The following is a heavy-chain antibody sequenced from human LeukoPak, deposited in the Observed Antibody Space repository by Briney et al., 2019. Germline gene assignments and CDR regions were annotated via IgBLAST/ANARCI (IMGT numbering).Heavy chain of an antibody. D-gene: IGHD3-22*01. J-gene: IGHJ5*02. Sequence: SVKVSCKASGGTFTSYAISWVRQAPGQGLEWMGGIIPIFGTANYAQKFQGRVTITADKSTSTAYMELSSLRSEDTAVYYCARRYYDSSGYYFWWFDPWGQGTLVTVSS. CDR2: IIPIFGTA. CDR3: ARRYYDSSGYYFWWFDP. CDR1: GGTFTSYA. V-gene: IGHV1-69*06.